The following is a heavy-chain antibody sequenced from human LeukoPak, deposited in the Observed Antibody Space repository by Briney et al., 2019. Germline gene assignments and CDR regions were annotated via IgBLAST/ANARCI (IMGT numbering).Heavy chain of an antibody. CDR2: INSGGSGT. V-gene: IGHV3-74*01. J-gene: IGHJ4*02. CDR3: ATSLGPLTEY. D-gene: IGHD7-27*01. CDR1: GFPLSSYW. Sequence: GGSLRLSCAASGFPLSSYWMHWVRQTAGKGLVWVSRINSGGSGTSYADSVEGRFTISRDNAKNILYLLMNSLRAEDTALYYCATSLGPLTEYWGQGTLVTVSS.